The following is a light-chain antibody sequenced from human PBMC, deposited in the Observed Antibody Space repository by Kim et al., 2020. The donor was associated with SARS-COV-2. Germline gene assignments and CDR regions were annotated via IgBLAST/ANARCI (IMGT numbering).Light chain of an antibody. Sequence: GGTVTLTCGSSTGAVTYGGHYPFWFQQQPGQVPRSLIYDTSNKQSWTPARFSGFLFGGKAALTLSNAQPEDEADYYCLLSYDGVRVFGGGTQLTVL. CDR2: DTS. CDR1: TGAVTYGGHY. CDR3: LLSYDGVRV. V-gene: IGLV7-46*01. J-gene: IGLJ3*02.